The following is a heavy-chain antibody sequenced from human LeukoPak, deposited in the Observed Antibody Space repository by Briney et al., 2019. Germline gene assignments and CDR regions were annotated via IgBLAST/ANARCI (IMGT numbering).Heavy chain of an antibody. J-gene: IGHJ3*02. D-gene: IGHD2-2*01. CDR3: ARGGYCSSTSCRRGAFDI. CDR1: GFTFSRDW. V-gene: IGHV3-74*03. Sequence: GGSLRLSCAASGFTFSRDWMHWVRQAPGKGLVWVSRISDDGSITTYADSVQGRFTISRDNAKNSLYLQMNSLRAEDTALYYCARGGYCSSTSCRRGAFDIWGQGTMVTVSS. CDR2: ISDDGSIT.